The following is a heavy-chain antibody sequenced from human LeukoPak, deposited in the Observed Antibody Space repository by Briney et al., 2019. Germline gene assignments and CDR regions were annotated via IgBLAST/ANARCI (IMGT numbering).Heavy chain of an antibody. V-gene: IGHV3-23*01. Sequence: PGGSLRLSCAPSRSTLINSAMSWVRPALGEGVVWLSTISGCGGSTYSADSVTGRFTISRDNAKNTLYLQTNGLRADDTAVYSCAKARIDLDYWGQGTLVSVSS. CDR2: ISGCGGST. J-gene: IGHJ4*02. CDR1: RSTLINSA. D-gene: IGHD1-14*01. CDR3: AKARIDLDY.